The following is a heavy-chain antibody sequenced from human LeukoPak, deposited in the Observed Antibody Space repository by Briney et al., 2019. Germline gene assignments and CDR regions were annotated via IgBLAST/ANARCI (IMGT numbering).Heavy chain of an antibody. Sequence: SVKVSCKASGGTFSSYAISWVRQAPGQGLEWMGGIIPIFGTANYAQKFQGRVTITADESTSTAYMELSSLRSEDTAVYYCAGMQPIVLMVYAKPAVFDPWGQGTLVTVSS. V-gene: IGHV1-69*01. D-gene: IGHD2-8*01. CDR1: GGTFSSYA. CDR3: AGMQPIVLMVYAKPAVFDP. J-gene: IGHJ5*02. CDR2: IIPIFGTA.